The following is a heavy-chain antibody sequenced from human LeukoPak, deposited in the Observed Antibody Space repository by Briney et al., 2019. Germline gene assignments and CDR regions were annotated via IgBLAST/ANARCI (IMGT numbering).Heavy chain of an antibody. CDR1: GYTFTGYY. CDR3: ARDWGYCSSTSCYGQYNWFDP. CDR2: INPNSGGT. J-gene: IGHJ5*02. Sequence: ASVKVSCKASGYTFTGYYMHWVRQAPGQGLEWMGWINPNSGGTNYAQKFQGRVTMTRDTSISTAYMELSRLRSDDTAVYYCARDWGYCSSTSCYGQYNWFDPWGQGTLVTVSS. D-gene: IGHD2-2*01. V-gene: IGHV1-2*02.